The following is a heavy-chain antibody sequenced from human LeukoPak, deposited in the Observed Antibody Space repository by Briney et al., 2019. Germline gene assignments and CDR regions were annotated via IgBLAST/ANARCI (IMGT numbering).Heavy chain of an antibody. Sequence: KPSETLSLTCAVYGVSLRGYYWSWIRQSPEKGLEWIGEVNHEGDSIYSRSLKSRLTVSVDMSKNQFSLNLRSVTAADTAVYFCARGSNYVSDYYVDVWGKGTTVIVSS. J-gene: IGHJ6*03. D-gene: IGHD4-11*01. CDR3: ARGSNYVSDYYVDV. V-gene: IGHV4-34*01. CDR1: GVSLRGYY. CDR2: VNHEGDS.